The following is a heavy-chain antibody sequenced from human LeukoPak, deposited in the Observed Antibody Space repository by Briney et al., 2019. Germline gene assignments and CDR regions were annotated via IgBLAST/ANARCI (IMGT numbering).Heavy chain of an antibody. CDR1: GGSISSSSYY. V-gene: IGHV4-39*01. CDR2: IYYSGST. D-gene: IGHD5-18*01. Sequence: ETLSLTCTVSGGSISSSSYYWGWIRQPPGKGLEWIGSIYYSGSTYYNPSLKSRVTISVDTSKNQFSLKLSSVTAADTAVYYCARTIQPYAFDIWGQGTMVTVSS. CDR3: ARTIQPYAFDI. J-gene: IGHJ3*02.